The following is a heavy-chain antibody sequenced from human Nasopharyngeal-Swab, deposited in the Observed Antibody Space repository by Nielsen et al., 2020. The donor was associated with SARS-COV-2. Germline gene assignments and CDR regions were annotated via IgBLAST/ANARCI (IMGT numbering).Heavy chain of an antibody. J-gene: IGHJ4*02. D-gene: IGHD3-3*01. CDR2: IKSKTDGGTT. Sequence: WIRPPPGKGLEWVGRIKSKTDGGTTDYAAPVKGRFTISRDDSKNTLYLQMNSLKTEDTAVYYCTTAITIFGVVIPGGYWGQGTLVTVSS. CDR3: TTAITIFGVVIPGGY. V-gene: IGHV3-15*01.